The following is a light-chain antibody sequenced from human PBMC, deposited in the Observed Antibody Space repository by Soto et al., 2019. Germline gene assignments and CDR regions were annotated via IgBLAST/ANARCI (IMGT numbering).Light chain of an antibody. V-gene: IGKV3-15*01. J-gene: IGKJ2*01. CDR1: QRVNIN. CDR2: DAS. CDR3: QQYDMWRT. Sequence: EIVRTQSPATLSVSPGERVTLSCRASQRVNINLAWYQQKPGQAPRLLIYDASTRATGTPARFSGSGSGTEFTLTINSLPSEDFAVYYCQQYDMWRTFGQGTKLEIK.